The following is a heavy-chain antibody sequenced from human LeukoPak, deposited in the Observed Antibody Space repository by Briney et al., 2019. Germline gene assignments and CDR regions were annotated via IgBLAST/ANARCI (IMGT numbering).Heavy chain of an antibody. CDR1: GGSISSGYNY. Sequence: SETLSLTCTASGGSISSGYNYWSWIRQPAGKGLEWIGRIYTSGTTNYNPSLKSRVTISHDTSNNQFSLKLRSVTAADTAVYYCAKSGCSSSSCPGFLWGQGTLVTVSS. CDR3: AKSGCSSSSCPGFL. CDR2: IYTSGTT. D-gene: IGHD2-2*01. V-gene: IGHV4-61*02. J-gene: IGHJ4*02.